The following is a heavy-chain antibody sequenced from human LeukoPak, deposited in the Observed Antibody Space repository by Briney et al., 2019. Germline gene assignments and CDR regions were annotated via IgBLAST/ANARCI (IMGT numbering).Heavy chain of an antibody. D-gene: IGHD2-8*01. CDR1: GFTFSSYW. V-gene: IGHV3-74*01. J-gene: IGHJ6*03. Sequence: GGSLRLSCAASGFTFSSYWMHWVRQAPGKGLVWVSRINSDGSSTSYADSVKGRFTISRDNAKNTLYLQMNSLRAEDTAVYYCAKDRCSNGIGCYYYYMDVWGKGTTVTISS. CDR3: AKDRCSNGIGCYYYYMDV. CDR2: INSDGSST.